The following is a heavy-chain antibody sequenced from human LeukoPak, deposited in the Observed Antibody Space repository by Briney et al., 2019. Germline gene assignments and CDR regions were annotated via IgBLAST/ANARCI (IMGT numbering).Heavy chain of an antibody. Sequence: ASVKVSCKASGYTFTGYYMHWVRQAPGQGLEWMGWINPNSGGTSYAQNFQGRVTMTRDTSISTAYMELSSLRSDDTAVYYCARDTLDFWSGYYTPKFDYWGQGTLVTVSS. CDR1: GYTFTGYY. V-gene: IGHV1-2*02. D-gene: IGHD3-3*01. CDR2: INPNSGGT. CDR3: ARDTLDFWSGYYTPKFDY. J-gene: IGHJ4*02.